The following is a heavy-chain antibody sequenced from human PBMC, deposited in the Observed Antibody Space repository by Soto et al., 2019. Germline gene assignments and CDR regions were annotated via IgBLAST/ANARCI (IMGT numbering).Heavy chain of an antibody. CDR3: AKVLVPAAISPHYYYYMDV. J-gene: IGHJ6*03. CDR1: GFTFSSYA. Sequence: GGSLRLSCAASGFTFSSYAMSWVRQAPGKGLEWVSAISGSGGSTFYADSVKGRFTISRDNSKNTLYLQMNSLRAEDTAVYYCAKVLVPAAISPHYYYYMDVWGKGTTVTVSS. V-gene: IGHV3-23*01. D-gene: IGHD2-2*01. CDR2: ISGSGGST.